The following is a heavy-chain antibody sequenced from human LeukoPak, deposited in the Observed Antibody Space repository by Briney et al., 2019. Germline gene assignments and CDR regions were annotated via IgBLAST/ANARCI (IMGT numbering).Heavy chain of an antibody. D-gene: IGHD3-10*01. V-gene: IGHV3-23*01. CDR2: ISGSGGTT. J-gene: IGHJ4*02. CDR3: AKSPRGSRIDY. Sequence: GGSLRLSCAASGFTFSSYAMTWVRQAPGKGLEWVSTISGSGGTTYYADSVKGRFTISRDNSKNTLYLQMNSLRAEDTALYYCAKSPRGSRIDYWGQGTLVTVSS. CDR1: GFTFSSYA.